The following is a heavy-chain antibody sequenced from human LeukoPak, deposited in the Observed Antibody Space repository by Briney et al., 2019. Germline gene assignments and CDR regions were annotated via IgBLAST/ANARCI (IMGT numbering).Heavy chain of an antibody. J-gene: IGHJ4*02. Sequence: GRSLRLSCAASGFTFDDYAMHWVRQAPGKGLEWVSGISWNSGSIGYADSVKGRFTISRDNAKNSLYLQMNSLRAEDTALYYCAKDIEAVVTTNVNFDYWGQGTLVTVSS. CDR2: ISWNSGSI. CDR1: GFTFDDYA. CDR3: AKDIEAVVTTNVNFDY. V-gene: IGHV3-9*01. D-gene: IGHD4-23*01.